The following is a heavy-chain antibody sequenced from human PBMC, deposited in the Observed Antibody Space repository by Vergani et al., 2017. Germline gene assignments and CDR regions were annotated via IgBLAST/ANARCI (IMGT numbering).Heavy chain of an antibody. D-gene: IGHD3/OR15-3a*01. CDR1: GFSFSSYS. V-gene: IGHV3-21*02. Sequence: EVQLVESGGGLVKPGGSLRLSCAASGFSFSSYSMNWVRQAPGKGLEWVASISGSSSYIYYADSVKCRFTISRDNAKNSLYLQMNSLRAEDTAVYYCARDLDHGTFDYWGQGTLVTVSS. CDR2: ISGSSSYI. J-gene: IGHJ4*02. CDR3: ARDLDHGTFDY.